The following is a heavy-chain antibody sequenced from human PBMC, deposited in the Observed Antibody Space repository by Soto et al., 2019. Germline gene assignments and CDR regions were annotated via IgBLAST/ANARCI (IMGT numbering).Heavy chain of an antibody. CDR1: GYSFTSYD. D-gene: IGHD7-27*01. J-gene: IGHJ4*02. V-gene: IGHV1-46*01. CDR2: INPSSGRT. CDR3: GREGVAETGEIEY. Sequence: QVQLVQSGAGVKKPGASVKVSCKASGYSFTSYDMHWVRQAPGQGLEWMGIINPSSGRTVCALSFQGSVTMTRDTSTSTLYMELTGLRSEDTAVYYCGREGVAETGEIEYWGQGTLVTVSS.